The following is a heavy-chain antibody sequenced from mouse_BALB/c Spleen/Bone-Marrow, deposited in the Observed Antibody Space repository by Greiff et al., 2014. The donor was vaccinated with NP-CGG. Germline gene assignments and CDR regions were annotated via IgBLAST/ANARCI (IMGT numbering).Heavy chain of an antibody. D-gene: IGHD2-10*02. J-gene: IGHJ3*01. CDR1: GYTFTSYW. V-gene: IGHV1S41*01. Sequence: DLVKPGASVKLSCKASGYTFTSYWIYWIKQRPGQGLEWIGRIAPGSGSTYYNEMFKGKATLTVDTSSSTAYIQLSSLSSEDSAVYFCARGYGNSAWFAYWGQGTLVTVSA. CDR3: ARGYGNSAWFAY. CDR2: IAPGSGST.